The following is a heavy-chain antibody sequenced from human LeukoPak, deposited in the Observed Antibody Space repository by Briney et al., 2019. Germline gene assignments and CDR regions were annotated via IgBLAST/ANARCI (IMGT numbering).Heavy chain of an antibody. CDR1: GYSISSGYY. CDR3: ANEGDTAMDY. Sequence: SETLSLTCAVSGYSISSGYYWGWIRQPPGKGLERIGSIYHSGSTYYNPSLKSRVTISVDTSKNQFSLKLSSVTAADTAVYYCANEGDTAMDYWGQGTLVTVSS. CDR2: IYHSGST. D-gene: IGHD5-18*01. V-gene: IGHV4-38-2*01. J-gene: IGHJ4*02.